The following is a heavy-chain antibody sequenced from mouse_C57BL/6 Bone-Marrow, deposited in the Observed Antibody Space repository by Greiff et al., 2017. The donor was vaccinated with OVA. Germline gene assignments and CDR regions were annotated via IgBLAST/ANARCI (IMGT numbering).Heavy chain of an antibody. J-gene: IGHJ3*01. CDR2: IDPENGDT. V-gene: IGHV14-4*01. Sequence: VQLQQSGAELVRPGASVKLSCTASGFNIKDDYMHWVKQRPEQGLAWIGWIDPENGDTEYASKFQGKATITADTSSNTAYLQLSSLTSEDTAVYYCTTSLDGYYPFAYWGQGTLVTVSA. CDR3: TTSLDGYYPFAY. CDR1: GFNIKDDY. D-gene: IGHD2-3*01.